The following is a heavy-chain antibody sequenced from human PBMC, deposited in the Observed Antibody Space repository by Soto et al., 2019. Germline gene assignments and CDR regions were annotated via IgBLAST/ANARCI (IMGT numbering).Heavy chain of an antibody. J-gene: IGHJ6*02. CDR3: TTGSVEGI. V-gene: IGHV3-15*07. D-gene: IGHD2-15*01. CDR2: IKTSAGGGAT. CDR1: GFSFNEAW. Sequence: GGSLRLSCVASGFSFNEAWLNWVRQAPGEGLEWVGRIKTSAGGGATDYAAPVQGRFTISRDDSKNALYLHMNSLRTEDTAIYYCTTGSVEGIWGQGTTVTVSS.